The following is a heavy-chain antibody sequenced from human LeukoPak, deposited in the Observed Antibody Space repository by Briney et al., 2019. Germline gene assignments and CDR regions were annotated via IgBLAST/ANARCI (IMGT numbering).Heavy chain of an antibody. CDR2: MNPDSGNT. CDR1: GYSFTSYD. Sequence: ASVKLSCKASGYSFTSYDINWVRQATGQGLEWMGWMNPDSGNTGYAQKFQGRVTMTRDTSISTAYMELSSLRSDDTAVYYCAKSTMGTRRINDLWGRGTLVTISS. V-gene: IGHV1-8*01. J-gene: IGHJ5*02. CDR3: AKSTMGTRRINDL. D-gene: IGHD3-10*01.